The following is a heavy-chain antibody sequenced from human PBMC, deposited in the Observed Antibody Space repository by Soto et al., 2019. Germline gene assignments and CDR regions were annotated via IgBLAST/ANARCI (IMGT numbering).Heavy chain of an antibody. D-gene: IGHD3-22*01. J-gene: IGHJ4*02. CDR3: ARDPLPYYYDSSGYSTVDY. Sequence: PGGSLRLPCAASAFTFSGYSMNCVRQAPGKGLEWVSYISSSSSTIYYADSVKGRFTISRDNAKNSLYLQMNSLRAEDTAVYYCARDPLPYYYDSSGYSTVDYWGQGTLVTSPQ. V-gene: IGHV3-48*01. CDR2: ISSSSSTI. CDR1: AFTFSGYS.